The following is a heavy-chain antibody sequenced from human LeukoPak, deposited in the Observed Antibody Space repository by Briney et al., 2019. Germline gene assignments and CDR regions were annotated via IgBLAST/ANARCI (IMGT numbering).Heavy chain of an antibody. J-gene: IGHJ4*02. CDR3: AKWRCSGGYCYSRFLDY. V-gene: IGHV3-23*01. Sequence: GGSLRLSCAASGLTSHLKSYGMSWVRQAPGKGLEWVSTISGSGYNTYYADSVKGRFTISRDNSKSMVFLQMNSLRAEDTAVYYCAKWRCSGGYCYSRFLDYWGQGTLVTVSS. CDR1: GLTSHLKSYG. CDR2: ISGSGYNT. D-gene: IGHD2-15*01.